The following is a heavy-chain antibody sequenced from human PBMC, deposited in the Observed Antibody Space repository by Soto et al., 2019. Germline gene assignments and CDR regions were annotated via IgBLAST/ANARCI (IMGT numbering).Heavy chain of an antibody. CDR1: GFTFSSYS. CDR3: XXXXXXXXXFDP. J-gene: IGHJ5*02. CDR2: ISSSSSTI. V-gene: IGHV3-48*01. Sequence: EVQLVESGGGLVQPGGSLRLSCAASGFTFSSYSMNWVRQAPGKGLEWVSYISSSSSTIYYADSVKGRFTISRDNAKNSLXXXXXXXXXXXXXXXXXXXXXXXXXXFDPWGQGTLVT.